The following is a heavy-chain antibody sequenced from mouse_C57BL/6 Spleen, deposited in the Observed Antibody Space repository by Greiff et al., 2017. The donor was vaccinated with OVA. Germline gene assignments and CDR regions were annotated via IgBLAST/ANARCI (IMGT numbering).Heavy chain of an antibody. CDR1: GYTFTSYW. Sequence: QVQLQQPGAELVKPGASVKMSCKASGYTFTSYWITWVKQRPGQGLEWIGDIYPGSGSTNYNEKFKSKATLTVDTSSSTAYMQLSSLTSEDSAVYYYARYNYGSSYDFDYWGQGTTLTVSS. CDR2: IYPGSGST. J-gene: IGHJ2*01. V-gene: IGHV1-55*01. CDR3: ARYNYGSSYDFDY. D-gene: IGHD1-1*01.